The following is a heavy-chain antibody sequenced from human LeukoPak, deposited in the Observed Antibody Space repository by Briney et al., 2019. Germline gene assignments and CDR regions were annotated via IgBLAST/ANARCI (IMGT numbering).Heavy chain of an antibody. CDR3: AADGYSSSWYGVDY. CDR1: GFTFTSSA. CDR2: IVVGSGNT. J-gene: IGHJ4*02. Sequence: ASVKVSCKASGFTFTSSAVQWVRQARGQRLEWIGWIVVGSGNTNYAQKFQERVTITRDMSTSTAYMELSSLRSKDTAVYYCAADGYSSSWYGVDYWGQGTLVTVSS. V-gene: IGHV1-58*01. D-gene: IGHD6-13*01.